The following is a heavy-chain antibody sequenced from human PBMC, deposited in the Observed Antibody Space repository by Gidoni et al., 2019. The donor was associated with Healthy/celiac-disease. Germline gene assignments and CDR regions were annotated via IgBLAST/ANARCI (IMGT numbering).Heavy chain of an antibody. D-gene: IGHD6-13*01. Sequence: QLQLQESGPGLVKPSETLSLTCTVSGGSISSSSYYWGWIRQPPGKGLEWIGSIYYSGSTYYNPSLKSRVTISVDTSKNQFSLKLSSVTAADTAVYYCAGYSSSWYLVDYWGQGTLVTVSS. CDR1: GGSISSSSYY. J-gene: IGHJ4*02. CDR2: IYYSGST. V-gene: IGHV4-39*01. CDR3: AGYSSSWYLVDY.